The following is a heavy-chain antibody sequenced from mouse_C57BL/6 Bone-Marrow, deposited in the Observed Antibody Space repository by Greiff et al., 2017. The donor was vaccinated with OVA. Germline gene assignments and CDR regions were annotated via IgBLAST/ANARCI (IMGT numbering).Heavy chain of an antibody. CDR2: IHPNSGST. CDR1: GYTFTSYW. Sequence: VQLQQPGAELVKPGASVKLSCKASGYTFTSYWMHWVKQRPGQGLEWIGMIHPNSGSTNYNEKFKSKATLTVDKSSSTAYMQLSSLTSEDSAVYYCARSLYYGSSYVGDLFAYWGQGTLVTVSA. V-gene: IGHV1-64*01. CDR3: ARSLYYGSSYVGDLFAY. J-gene: IGHJ3*01. D-gene: IGHD1-1*01.